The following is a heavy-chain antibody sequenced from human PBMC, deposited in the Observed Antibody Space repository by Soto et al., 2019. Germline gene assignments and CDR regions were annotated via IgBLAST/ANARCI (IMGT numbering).Heavy chain of an antibody. D-gene: IGHD3-3*01. CDR3: ARDDYTYGVY. CDR1: GFSFRDYF. CDR2: IGPYGNSI. V-gene: IGHV3-11*01. J-gene: IGHJ4*01. Sequence: RLSCAASGFSFRDYFMSWILQAPGKWLDWVSYIGPYGNSIYYADSVKGRFTISRDDAKKSLYLHMNSLRVEDTALYYCARDDYTYGVYWGHGAMITFS.